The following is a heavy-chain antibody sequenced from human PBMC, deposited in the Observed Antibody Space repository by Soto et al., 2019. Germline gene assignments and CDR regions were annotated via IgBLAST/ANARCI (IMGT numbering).Heavy chain of an antibody. D-gene: IGHD5-18*01. CDR1: GYTFTSYG. J-gene: IGHJ4*02. CDR2: ISAYNGNT. Sequence: ASVKVSCKASGYTFTSYGISWVRQAPGQGLEWMGWISAYNGNTNYAQKLQGRVTMTTDTSTSTAYMELRSLRSDDTAVYYCARDRQWGPGYSYEVYLDYWGQGTLVTVSS. V-gene: IGHV1-18*04. CDR3: ARDRQWGPGYSYEVYLDY.